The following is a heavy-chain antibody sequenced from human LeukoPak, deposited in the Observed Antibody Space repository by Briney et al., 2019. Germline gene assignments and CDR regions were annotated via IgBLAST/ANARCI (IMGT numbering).Heavy chain of an antibody. CDR3: ASGSYPTY. Sequence: PSETLSLTCAVYGGSFSGYYWSWSRQPPGKGLEWIGEINHSGSTNYNPSLKSRVTISVDTSKNQFSLKLSSVTAADTAVYYCASGSYPTYWGQGTLVTVSS. J-gene: IGHJ4*02. CDR1: GGSFSGYY. D-gene: IGHD1-26*01. CDR2: INHSGST. V-gene: IGHV4-34*01.